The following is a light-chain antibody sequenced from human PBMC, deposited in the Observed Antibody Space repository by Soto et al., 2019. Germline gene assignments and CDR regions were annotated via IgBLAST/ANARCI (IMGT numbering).Light chain of an antibody. J-gene: IGLJ1*01. CDR2: EVS. CDR1: SSDVGAYKY. V-gene: IGLV2-8*01. Sequence: QSALTQPPSASGSPGQSVTISCTGTSSDVGAYKYVSWYQQHPGIAPKLMIYEVSQRPSGVPDRLSGSKSGNTASLTVSGLQAEDEADYYCSSYAGNSNLYVFGTGPKVTVL. CDR3: SSYAGNSNLYV.